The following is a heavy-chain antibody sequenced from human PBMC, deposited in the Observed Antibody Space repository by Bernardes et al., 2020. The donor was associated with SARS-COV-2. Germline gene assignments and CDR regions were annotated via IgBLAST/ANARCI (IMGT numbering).Heavy chain of an antibody. V-gene: IGHV3-7*03. CDR1: GFTFSSYW. Sequence: GGSLRLSCAASGFTFSSYWMSWVRQAPGKGLEWVANIKQDGSEKYYVDSVKGRFTISRDNAKNSLYLQMNSLRAEDTAVYYCARDPTWVVVAATAHYFDYWGQGTLVTVSS. CDR3: ARDPTWVVVAATAHYFDY. D-gene: IGHD2-15*01. J-gene: IGHJ4*02. CDR2: IKQDGSEK.